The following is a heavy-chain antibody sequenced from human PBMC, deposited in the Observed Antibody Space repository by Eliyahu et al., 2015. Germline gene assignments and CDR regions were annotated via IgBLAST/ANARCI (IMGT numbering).Heavy chain of an antibody. J-gene: IGHJ6*02. D-gene: IGHD3-22*01. V-gene: IGHV3-72*01. CDR2: TRNKANSYTT. Sequence: EVQLVESGGGLVXPGGSLRLSCAASGFTFSDHYMXXVRQAPGKGLEWVGRTRNKANSYTTEYAASVKGRFTISRDDSKNSLYLQMNSLKTEDTAVYYCAREGGYYAYYYYYGMDVWGQGTTVTVSS. CDR3: AREGGYYAYYYYYGMDV. CDR1: GFTFSDHY.